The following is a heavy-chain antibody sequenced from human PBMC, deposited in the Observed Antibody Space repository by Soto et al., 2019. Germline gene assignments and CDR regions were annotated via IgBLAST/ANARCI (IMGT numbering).Heavy chain of an antibody. CDR2: IRSKANSYAT. Sequence: GGSLRLSCAASGFTFSGSAMHRVRQASGKGLEWVGRIRSKANSYATAYAASVKGRFTISRDDSKNTAYLQMNSLRSEDTAVYYCATGYCSGGSCYLDFQHWGQGTLVTVSS. J-gene: IGHJ1*01. D-gene: IGHD2-15*01. CDR1: GFTFSGSA. CDR3: ATGYCSGGSCYLDFQH. V-gene: IGHV3-73*01.